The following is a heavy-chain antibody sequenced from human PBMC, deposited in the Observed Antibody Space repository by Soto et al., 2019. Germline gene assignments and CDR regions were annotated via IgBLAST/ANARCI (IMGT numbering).Heavy chain of an antibody. J-gene: IGHJ3*02. CDR2: IYPGDSDT. D-gene: IGHD6-6*01. V-gene: IGHV5-51*01. Sequence: GESLKISCKGSGDSFTSYWIGWVRQMSGKGLEWMGIIYPGDSDTRYSPSFQVQVTISADKSISTAYLQWSSLKASDTAMYYCASRIRIAASPLYGAFDIWGQGTMVTVSS. CDR3: ASRIRIAASPLYGAFDI. CDR1: GDSFTSYW.